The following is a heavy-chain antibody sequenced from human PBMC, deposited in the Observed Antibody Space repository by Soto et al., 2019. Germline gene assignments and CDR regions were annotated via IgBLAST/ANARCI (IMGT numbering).Heavy chain of an antibody. CDR3: ARDTGYCSGGSCYSGLNGFDY. CDR2: ISAYNGNT. CDR1: GYTFTSYG. D-gene: IGHD2-15*01. Sequence: QVQLVQSGAEVKKPGASVKVSCKASGYTFTSYGISWVRQAPGQGLEWMGWISAYNGNTNYAQKLQGRVTRTTDTSTSKAYMELRSLRSDDTAVYYCARDTGYCSGGSCYSGLNGFDYWGQGTLVTVSS. J-gene: IGHJ4*02. V-gene: IGHV1-18*01.